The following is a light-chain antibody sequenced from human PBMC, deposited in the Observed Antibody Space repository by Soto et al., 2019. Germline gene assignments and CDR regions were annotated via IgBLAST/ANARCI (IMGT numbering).Light chain of an antibody. V-gene: IGKV1-33*01. J-gene: IGKJ4*01. CDR3: QQYDNLSLT. CDR1: QDISNY. Sequence: DIQMTQSPSSLSASVGDRVTITCQASQDISNYLNLYQQKPGKAPKLLLFDASNMETGVPSRFSGSESGTDFTFTISSVQPEDIATYYCQQYDNLSLTFGGGTKVEIK. CDR2: DAS.